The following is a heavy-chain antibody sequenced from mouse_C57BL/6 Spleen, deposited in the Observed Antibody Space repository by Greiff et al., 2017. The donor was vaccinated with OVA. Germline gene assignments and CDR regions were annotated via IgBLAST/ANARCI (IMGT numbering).Heavy chain of an antibody. V-gene: IGHV5-6*01. CDR1: GFTFSSYG. D-gene: IGHD1-1*01. CDR2: ISSGGSYT. J-gene: IGHJ2*01. CDR3: ARQGATVVGGYFDY. Sequence: EVKLMESGGDLVKPGGSLKLSCAASGFTFSSYGMSWVRQTPDKRLEWVATISSGGSYTYYPDSVKGRFTISRDNAKNTLYLQMSSLKSEDTAMYYCARQGATVVGGYFDYWGQGTTLTVSS.